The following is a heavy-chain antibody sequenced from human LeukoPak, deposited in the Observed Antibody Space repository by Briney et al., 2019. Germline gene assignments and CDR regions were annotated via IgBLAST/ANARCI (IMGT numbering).Heavy chain of an antibody. Sequence: SETLSLTCTVSGNSISSGDNYWSWIRQPAGKGLEWIGRIYTSGSTNYNPSLKSRVTISGDTSKNQFSLRLSSVTSADTAVYYCARASYSYDINGWVPFDYWGQGTLVTVSS. D-gene: IGHD3-22*01. CDR3: ARASYSYDINGWVPFDY. CDR2: IYTSGST. J-gene: IGHJ4*02. CDR1: GNSISSGDNY. V-gene: IGHV4-61*02.